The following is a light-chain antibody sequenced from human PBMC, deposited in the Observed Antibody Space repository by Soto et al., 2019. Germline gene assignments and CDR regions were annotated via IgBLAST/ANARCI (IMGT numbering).Light chain of an antibody. Sequence: DIQMTQSPSILSASAGDRVTITCRASQSISSWLAWYQQKPGKAPKLLIYDASSSASGVPSRFSGSGSGTDFTLAISGLQPDDFETYYYQQYNSYYPFGQGTRLEIK. J-gene: IGKJ5*01. CDR1: QSISSW. CDR2: DAS. CDR3: QQYNSYYP. V-gene: IGKV1-5*01.